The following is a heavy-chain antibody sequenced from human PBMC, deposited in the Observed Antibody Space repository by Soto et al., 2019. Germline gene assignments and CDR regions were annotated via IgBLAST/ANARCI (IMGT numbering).Heavy chain of an antibody. J-gene: IGHJ6*02. CDR2: IYYSGST. V-gene: IGHV4-39*01. Sequence: NPSETLSLTCTVSGGSISSSSYYWGWIRQPPGKGLEWIGSIYYSGSTYYNPSLKSRVTISVDTSKNQFSLKLSSVTAADTAVYYCARHGGGSSWFYYYYGMDVWGQGTTVTVSS. CDR1: GGSISSSSYY. CDR3: ARHGGGSSWFYYYYGMDV. D-gene: IGHD6-13*01.